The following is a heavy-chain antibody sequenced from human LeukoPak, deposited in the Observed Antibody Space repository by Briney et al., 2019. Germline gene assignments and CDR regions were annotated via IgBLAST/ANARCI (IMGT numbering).Heavy chain of an antibody. J-gene: IGHJ6*02. CDR2: IHYSGNT. CDR1: GDSVRTNNYY. CDR3: ARETRTYGMDV. Sequence: KPSETLSLTCTVSGDSVRTNNYYWSWIRQPPGEGLEWIGYIHYSGNTNYNTSLKSRVTISVDTSKSQFSLKLSSVTAADTAVYYCARETRTYGMDVWGQGTTVTVSS. V-gene: IGHV4-61*01.